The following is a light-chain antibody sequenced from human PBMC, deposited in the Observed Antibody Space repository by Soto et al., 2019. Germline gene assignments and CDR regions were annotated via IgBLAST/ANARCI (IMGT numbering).Light chain of an antibody. CDR3: QQYGSSRT. J-gene: IGKJ1*01. Sequence: EIVLTQSPGTLSLSPGERATLSCRASQSVSSSYLAWYQQKPGQAPRLLIYGASSRATGIPDRFSGSGSGTDFTLTSSRREPEDFAEYYCQQYGSSRTFGQGTKVEI. CDR2: GAS. CDR1: QSVSSSY. V-gene: IGKV3-20*01.